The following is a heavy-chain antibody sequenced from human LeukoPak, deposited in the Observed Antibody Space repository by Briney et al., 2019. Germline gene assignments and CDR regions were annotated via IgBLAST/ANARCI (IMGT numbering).Heavy chain of an antibody. J-gene: IGHJ4*02. CDR3: AKMVSVAAAGSDY. D-gene: IGHD6-13*01. CDR1: GFTFSSYG. V-gene: IGHV3-30*02. Sequence: GGSLRLSCAASGFTFSSYGMHWVRQAPGKGLEWVAFIRYDGSNKYYADSVKGRFTISRDNSKNTLYLQMNSLRAEDTAVYYCAKMVSVAAAGSDYWGQGTLVTVSS. CDR2: IRYDGSNK.